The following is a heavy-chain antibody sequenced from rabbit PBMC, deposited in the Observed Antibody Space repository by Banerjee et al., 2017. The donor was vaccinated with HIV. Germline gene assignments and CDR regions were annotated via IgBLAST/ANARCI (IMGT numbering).Heavy chain of an antibody. CDR1: GIDFSSYYY. J-gene: IGHJ4*01. Sequence: QEQLEESGGGLVKPEGSLTLTCKASGIDFSSYYYIYWVRQAPGKGLEWIACIYTGATGRTYYASWAKGRFTISKTSSTTVTLQMTSLTAADTATYFCARDLAGVIGWNFNLWGQGTLVTVS. CDR3: ARDLAGVIGWNFNL. CDR2: IYTGATGRT. D-gene: IGHD4-1*01. V-gene: IGHV1S45*01.